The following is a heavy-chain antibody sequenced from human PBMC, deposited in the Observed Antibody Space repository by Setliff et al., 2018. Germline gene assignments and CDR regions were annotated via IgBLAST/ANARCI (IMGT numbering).Heavy chain of an antibody. Sequence: PSETLSLTCTVSGGSISSSTYHWHWIRQPPGKGLEWIGTFYGSGTTNYNPSLKSRATISVDTSKNQFSLNLSSVTAADTAVYYCAKRHYPYYLDYWDQGTLVTVSS. J-gene: IGHJ4*02. CDR1: GGSISSSTYH. V-gene: IGHV4-39*01. CDR3: AKRHYPYYLDY. CDR2: FYGSGTT. D-gene: IGHD3-10*01.